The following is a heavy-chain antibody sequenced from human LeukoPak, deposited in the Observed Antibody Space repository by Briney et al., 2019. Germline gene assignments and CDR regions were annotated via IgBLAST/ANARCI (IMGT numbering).Heavy chain of an antibody. D-gene: IGHD2-21*01. CDR1: VYTFSDYF. V-gene: IGHV1-46*01. J-gene: IGHJ4*02. CDR2: INPSGGST. Sequence: ASVKVSCKASVYTFSDYFIHWVRQAPGQGLEWMGIINPSGGSTRYAQKFQDRVTMTRDTSTNTVYMELNSLRSEDTAVYYCAKGPRLGILVAPLDYWGQGTLVTVSS. CDR3: AKGPRLGILVAPLDY.